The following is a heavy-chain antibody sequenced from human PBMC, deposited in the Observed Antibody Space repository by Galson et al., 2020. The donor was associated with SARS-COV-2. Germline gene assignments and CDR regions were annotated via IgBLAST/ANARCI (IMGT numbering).Heavy chain of an antibody. CDR2: IYYSGST. CDR3: ARPTQEGELLLPWDY. V-gene: IGHV4-39*01. CDR1: GGSISSSSHY. D-gene: IGHD1-7*01. Sequence: ASETLSLTCTVSGGSISSSSHYWAWIRQPPGKGLEWIGTIYYSGSTYYNPSLKSRVTISVDTSKNQFSLKLNSVTAADTAVYYCARPTQEGELLLPWDYWGQGTLVTVSS. J-gene: IGHJ4*02.